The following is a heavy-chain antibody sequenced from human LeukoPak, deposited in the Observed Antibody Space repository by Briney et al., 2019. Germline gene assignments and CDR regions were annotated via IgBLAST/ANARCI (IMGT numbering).Heavy chain of an antibody. D-gene: IGHD3-10*01. Sequence: SETLSLTCAVSGGSISGSSYFWGWLRQPPGQGLEWIGSIYYSGNTYYNPSLKSRVTISVDTSKNQFSLKLSSVTAADTAVYYCARLKEGIDYWGQGTLVTVSS. CDR3: ARLKEGIDY. CDR1: GGSISGSSYF. J-gene: IGHJ4*02. CDR2: IYYSGNT. V-gene: IGHV4-39*01.